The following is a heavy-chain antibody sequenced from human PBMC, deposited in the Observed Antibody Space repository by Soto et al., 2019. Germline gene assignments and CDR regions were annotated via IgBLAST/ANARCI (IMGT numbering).Heavy chain of an antibody. D-gene: IGHD3-16*02. CDR1: GYTFTSYG. V-gene: IGHV1-18*01. Sequence: ASVKVSCKASGYTFTSYGISWVRQAPGQGLEWMGWISAYNGNTNYAQKLQGRVTMTTDTSTSTAYMELRSLRSDDTAVYYCARPYDYVWGSYRYDVFDIWVQGTTVTVSS. CDR3: ARPYDYVWGSYRYDVFDI. J-gene: IGHJ3*02. CDR2: ISAYNGNT.